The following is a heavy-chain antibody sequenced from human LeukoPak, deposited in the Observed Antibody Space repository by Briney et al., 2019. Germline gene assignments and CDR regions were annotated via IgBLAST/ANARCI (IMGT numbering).Heavy chain of an antibody. D-gene: IGHD4-23*01. CDR2: MYHSGST. J-gene: IGHJ5*02. CDR3: ARHQTTVVTPLDP. Sequence: PSETLSLTCAVFGYSISSGYYWGWIRQPPGKGLEWIGSMYHSGSTYYIPSLRSRVTISVDTSKNQFFLKLSSATAADTAVYYCARHQTTVVTPLDPWGQGTLVTVSS. CDR1: GYSISSGYY. V-gene: IGHV4-38-2*01.